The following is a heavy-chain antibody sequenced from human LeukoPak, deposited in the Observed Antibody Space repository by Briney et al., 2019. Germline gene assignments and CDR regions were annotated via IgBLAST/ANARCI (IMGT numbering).Heavy chain of an antibody. Sequence: SRTLSLTCTVSGGSISSGSYYWSWIRQPAGKGLEWIGRIYTSGSTNYNPSLKSRVTISVDTSKNQFSLKLSSVTAADTAVYYCARVERWLQSQAFDIWGQGTMVTVSS. CDR1: GGSISSGSYY. J-gene: IGHJ3*02. V-gene: IGHV4-61*02. CDR2: IYTSGST. D-gene: IGHD5-24*01. CDR3: ARVERWLQSQAFDI.